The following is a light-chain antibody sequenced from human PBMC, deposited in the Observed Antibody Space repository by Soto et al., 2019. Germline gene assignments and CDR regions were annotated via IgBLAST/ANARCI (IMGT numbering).Light chain of an antibody. V-gene: IGKV3-15*01. J-gene: IGKJ5*01. CDR3: QQYNTWRSIT. CDR2: DTS. CDR1: QSVSRH. Sequence: EVVLTQSPATLSLSPGGRATIXCRASQSVSRHLAWYQQKPGQAPRVLIYDTSTRAAGIPARFSGSGSGTDFTLTISSLQSEDFAVYYCQQYNTWRSITFGQGTRLEIK.